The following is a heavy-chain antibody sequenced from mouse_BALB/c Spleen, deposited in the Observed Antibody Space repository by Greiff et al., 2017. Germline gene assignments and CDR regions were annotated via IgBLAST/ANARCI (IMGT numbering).Heavy chain of an antibody. CDR1: GYSITSYYV. V-gene: IGHV3-2*02. J-gene: IGHJ3*01. CDR2: ISYSGST. Sequence: VQLQQSGPGLVKPSQSLSLTCTVTGYSITSYYVWYWIRQFPGNKLEWKGSISYSGSTSYNPSLNSRISITRDTSKNQFFLQLNSVTTEDTATYYCARGGDRGFAYWGQGTLVTVSA. D-gene: IGHD3-3*01. CDR3: ARGGDRGFAY.